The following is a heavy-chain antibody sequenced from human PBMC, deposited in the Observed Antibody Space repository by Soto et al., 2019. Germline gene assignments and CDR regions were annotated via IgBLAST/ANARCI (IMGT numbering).Heavy chain of an antibody. CDR2: IYHSGST. D-gene: IGHD3-10*01. J-gene: IGHJ6*02. CDR1: GASISSINW. CDR3: ASARGESYYYYGRDV. V-gene: IGHV4-4*02. Sequence: QVQLQGSGPGLVKPSGTLSLTCAVSGASISSINWWSWARQPPGKGLDGIGEIYHSGSTNYNPSRKSRVTISVDKPKYQLSLKLSSVTAADTDVYYCASARGESYYYYGRDVLGQGTTVTVSS.